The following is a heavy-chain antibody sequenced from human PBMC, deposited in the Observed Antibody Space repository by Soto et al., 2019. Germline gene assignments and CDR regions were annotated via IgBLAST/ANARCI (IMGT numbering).Heavy chain of an antibody. CDR1: GGSISSGGYY. CDR2: IYYSGST. V-gene: IGHV4-31*03. CDR3: ARGLYYYASSGYYNWFDP. Sequence: PSETLSLTCTVSGGSISSGGYYWSWIRQHPGKGLEWIGYIYYSGSTYYNPSLKSRVTISVDTSKNQFSLKLSSVTAADTAVYYCARGLYYYASSGYYNWFDPWGQGTLVTVSS. J-gene: IGHJ5*02. D-gene: IGHD3-22*01.